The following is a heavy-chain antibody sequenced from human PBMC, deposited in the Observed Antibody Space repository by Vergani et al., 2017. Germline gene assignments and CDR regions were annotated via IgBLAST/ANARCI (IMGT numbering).Heavy chain of an antibody. CDR2: IYHSGST. Sequence: QVQLQESGPGLVKPSETLSLTCAVSGYSISSGYYWGWIRQPPGKGLEWIGSIYHSGSTYYNPSLKSRVTISVDTSKNQFSLKLSSVTGADTAVYYCARLLGEGYGSGSYPPRIDYWGQGTLVTVSS. CDR3: ARLLGEGYGSGSYPPRIDY. J-gene: IGHJ4*02. CDR1: GYSISSGYY. V-gene: IGHV4-38-2*01. D-gene: IGHD3-10*01.